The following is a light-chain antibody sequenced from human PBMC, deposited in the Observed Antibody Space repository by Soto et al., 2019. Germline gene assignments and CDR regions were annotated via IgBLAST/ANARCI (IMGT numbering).Light chain of an antibody. J-gene: IGLJ2*01. CDR1: NIGSKS. V-gene: IGLV3-21*02. Sequence: SSELTQPTSVTVAPGQTARITCGGNNIGSKSVHWYQQKPGQAPALVVYDDSDRPSGIPERFSGSNSGNTATLTISRVEAGDEADYYCQVWDSSSDLVVFGGGTKLTVL. CDR3: QVWDSSSDLVV. CDR2: DDS.